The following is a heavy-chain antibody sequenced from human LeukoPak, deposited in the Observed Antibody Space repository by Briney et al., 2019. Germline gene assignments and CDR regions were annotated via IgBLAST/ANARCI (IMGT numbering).Heavy chain of an antibody. D-gene: IGHD5-12*01. Sequence: GGSLRLSCETSDFTLGDYATAWVRQAPGKGLEWVGLIRNEAFGGTTEYAASVAGRFSISRDNSKKTAYLQMNRLQAEDTAVYYCTRGGIVATIGYAMDVWGQGTTVTVAS. V-gene: IGHV3-49*04. CDR3: TRGGIVATIGYAMDV. CDR1: DFTLGDYA. J-gene: IGHJ6*02. CDR2: IRNEAFGGTT.